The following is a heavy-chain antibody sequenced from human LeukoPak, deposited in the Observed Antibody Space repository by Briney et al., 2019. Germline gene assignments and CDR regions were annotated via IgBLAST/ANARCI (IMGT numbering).Heavy chain of an antibody. CDR2: IYYSGST. J-gene: IGHJ4*02. V-gene: IGHV4-39*07. Sequence: SETLSLTCTVSGGSISSSSYYWGWIRQPPGKGLEWIGSIYYSGSTYYNPSLKSRVTISVDTSKNQFSLKLSSVTAADTAVYYCASPYYYDSSGYYGVWGQGTLVTVSS. D-gene: IGHD3-22*01. CDR1: GGSISSSSYY. CDR3: ASPYYYDSSGYYGV.